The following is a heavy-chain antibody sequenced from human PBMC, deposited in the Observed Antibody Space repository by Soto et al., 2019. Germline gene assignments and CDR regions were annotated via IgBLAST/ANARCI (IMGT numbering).Heavy chain of an antibody. CDR3: VRVVAIPGYPDN. D-gene: IGHD5-12*01. CDR1: GGTFSSYA. CDR2: IVPIVDTS. Sequence: ASVKVSCKTSGGTFSSYATSWVRQAPGQGLEWMGGIVPIVDTSTYAQKFQGRVTITADESTSTVYMELSSLRSDDTAVYYCVRVVAIPGYPDNWGQGTLVTVSS. V-gene: IGHV1-69*13. J-gene: IGHJ4*02.